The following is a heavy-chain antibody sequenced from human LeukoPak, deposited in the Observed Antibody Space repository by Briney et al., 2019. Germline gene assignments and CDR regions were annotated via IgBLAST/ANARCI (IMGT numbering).Heavy chain of an antibody. Sequence: PGGSLRLSCAASGFTFSTYWMTWVRQAPGKGLEWVANVKQDGSEKYYVDSVKGRFTISGDNAKNSLYLQMNSLRAEDTAVYYCARDLFVGSRMAFDIWGQGTMVTVSS. D-gene: IGHD3-10*01. CDR3: ARDLFVGSRMAFDI. J-gene: IGHJ3*02. V-gene: IGHV3-7*01. CDR1: GFTFSTYW. CDR2: VKQDGSEK.